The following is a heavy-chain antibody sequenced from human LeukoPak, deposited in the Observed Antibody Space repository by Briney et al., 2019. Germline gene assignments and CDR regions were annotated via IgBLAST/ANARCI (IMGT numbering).Heavy chain of an antibody. J-gene: IGHJ4*02. D-gene: IGHD6-13*01. CDR1: GGSISSGGYY. V-gene: IGHV4-31*03. CDR3: ARTYSSSWYYFDY. CDR2: IYYSGST. Sequence: PSQTLSLTCTVSGGSISSGGYYWSWIRQHPGKGLEWIGYIYYSGSTYYNSSLKSRVTISVDTSKNQFSLKLSSVTAADTAVYYCARTYSSSWYYFDYWGQGTLVTVSS.